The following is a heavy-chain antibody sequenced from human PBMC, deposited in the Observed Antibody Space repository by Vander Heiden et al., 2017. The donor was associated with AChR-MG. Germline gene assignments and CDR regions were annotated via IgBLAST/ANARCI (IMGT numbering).Heavy chain of an antibody. CDR3: AKSPGGDRFDY. V-gene: IGHV3-9*01. CDR1: GFTFDDYA. J-gene: IGHJ4*02. CDR2: ISWNSGSI. D-gene: IGHD3-10*01. Sequence: EVQLVESGGGLVQPGRSLRLSCAASGFTFDDYAMHWVRQAPGKGLEWVSGISWNSGSIGYADSEKGRFTISRDNAKNSLYLQMNSLRAEDTALYYCAKSPGGDRFDYWGQGTLVTVSS.